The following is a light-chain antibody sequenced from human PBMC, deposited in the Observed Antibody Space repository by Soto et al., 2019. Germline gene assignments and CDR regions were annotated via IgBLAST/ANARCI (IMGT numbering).Light chain of an antibody. CDR1: QSISSW. V-gene: IGKV1-5*03. Sequence: DIQMTQSPSTLSASVGDRVTITCRASQSISSWLAWFQQKPGKAPKLLIYKASSLQSGVPSRFSGSESGTEFNLTISSLPPDDFATYYCPQYNPYSSTFGQGTKVEIK. CDR3: PQYNPYSST. J-gene: IGKJ2*01. CDR2: KAS.